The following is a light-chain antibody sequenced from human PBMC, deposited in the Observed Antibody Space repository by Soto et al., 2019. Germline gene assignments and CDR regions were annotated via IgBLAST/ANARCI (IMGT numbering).Light chain of an antibody. CDR2: GAS. Sequence: VWTPSPVSLSLSPGERATLSCRASQSVSSSYLAWYQQKPGQAPRLLIYGASTRATGIPARFSGSGSGTEFTLTISSLQSEDFALYYSLLDSCDSCTFG. V-gene: IGKV3-20*01. CDR1: QSVSSSY. CDR3: LLDSCDSCT. J-gene: IGKJ1*01.